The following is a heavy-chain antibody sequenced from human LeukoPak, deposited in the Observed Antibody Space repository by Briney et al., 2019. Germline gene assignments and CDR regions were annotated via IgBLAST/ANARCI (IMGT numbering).Heavy chain of an antibody. CDR3: AKLVRRDGYSCFDY. D-gene: IGHD5-24*01. V-gene: IGHV4-59*08. CDR2: IYDSGST. J-gene: IGHJ4*02. Sequence: PSETLSLTCTVSGGSISSYYWSWLRQPPGKGLEGIGYIYDSGSTKYNPSLRSRVTISGDTSKNQFSLKLRSVTAADTAVYYCAKLVRRDGYSCFDYWGQGTLVTVSS. CDR1: GGSISSYY.